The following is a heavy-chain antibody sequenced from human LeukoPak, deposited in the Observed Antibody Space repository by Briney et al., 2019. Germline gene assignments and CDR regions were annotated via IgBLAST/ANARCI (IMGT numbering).Heavy chain of an antibody. J-gene: IGHJ3*02. D-gene: IGHD2-15*01. CDR2: ISGSGGST. V-gene: IGHV3-23*01. CDR1: GFTFSSYA. Sequence: GGSLRLSCAASGFTFSSYAMSWVRQAPGKGLEWVSAISGSGGSTYYADSVKGRFTTSRDNSKNTLYLQMNSLRAEDTAVYYCASRLGYCSGGSCYGLGAFDIWGQGTMVTVSS. CDR3: ASRLGYCSGGSCYGLGAFDI.